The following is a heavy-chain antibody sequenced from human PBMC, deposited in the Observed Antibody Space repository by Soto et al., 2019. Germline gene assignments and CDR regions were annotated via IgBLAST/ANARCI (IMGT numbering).Heavy chain of an antibody. CDR2: IYHSGST. Sequence: SETLSLTCSVSGGSVTNGRSSWNWIRQSPGKGLEWIAYIYHSGSTYYNPSLRSRVTISVDRSENQFSLKLSSVTAADTAVYYCVRESAASGPNWFDTWGPGTLVSVSS. CDR1: GGSVTNGRSS. D-gene: IGHD6-13*01. V-gene: IGHV4-30-2*06. J-gene: IGHJ5*02. CDR3: VRESAASGPNWFDT.